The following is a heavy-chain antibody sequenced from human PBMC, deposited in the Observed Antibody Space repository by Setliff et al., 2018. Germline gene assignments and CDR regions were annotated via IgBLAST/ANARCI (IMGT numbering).Heavy chain of an antibody. V-gene: IGHV3-23*01. CDR2: ISGSGRNT. J-gene: IGHJ4*02. CDR1: GLIFGNYA. D-gene: IGHD3-16*02. CDR3: VKASSDLSMAYFDL. Sequence: GGSLRLSCAASGLIFGNYAMNWVRQAPGKGLEWVSGISGSGRNTYYADSVKGRFTISRDNSKNTLYLQMSSLRSEDTAVYYCVKASSDLSMAYFDLWGQGTLVTVSS.